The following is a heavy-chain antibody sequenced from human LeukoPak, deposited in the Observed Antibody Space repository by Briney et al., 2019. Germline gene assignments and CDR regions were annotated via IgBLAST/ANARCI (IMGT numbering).Heavy chain of an antibody. CDR2: IYYSGST. CDR3: AIGPVEMATT. V-gene: IGHV4-59*12. CDR1: GGSISSYY. J-gene: IGHJ5*02. Sequence: SETLSLTCTVSGGSISSYYWSWIRQPPGKGLEWIGYIYYSGSTNYNPSLKSRVIISVDTSKNQFSLKVSSVTAADTAVYYCAIGPVEMATTWGQGTLVTVSS. D-gene: IGHD5-24*01.